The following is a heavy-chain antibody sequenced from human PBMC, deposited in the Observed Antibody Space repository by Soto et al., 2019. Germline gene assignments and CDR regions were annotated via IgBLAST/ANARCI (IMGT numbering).Heavy chain of an antibody. CDR1: GGTFSSYA. V-gene: IGHV1-69*01. CDR3: ASDGGPGIAARVGFVP. CDR2: IIPIFGTA. J-gene: IGHJ5*02. Sequence: QVQLVQSGAEVKKPGSSVKVSCKASGGTFSSYAISWVRQAPGQGLEWMGGIIPIFGTANYAQKFQGRVTITAVESTSAAYTEPGSLRDEDTAVYYCASDGGPGIAARVGFVPWGQEPLVTVSP. D-gene: IGHD6-6*01.